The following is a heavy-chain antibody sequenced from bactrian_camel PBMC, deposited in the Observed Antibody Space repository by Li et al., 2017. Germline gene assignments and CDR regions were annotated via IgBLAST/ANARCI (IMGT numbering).Heavy chain of an antibody. V-gene: IGHV3S26*01. CDR2: IDTYSSP. CDR1: GYTFRTYC. CDR3: AAASRPCRGASDVTEYVF. J-gene: IGHJ4*01. Sequence: QVQLVESGGGSAEPRGSMRLSCTISGYTFRTYCMAWFRQAPGKEREGVAAIDTYSSPTYADFVKDRFTISIDRALNILTLQMNNLKPEDAAMYYCAAASRPCRGASDVTEYVFWGQGTQVTVS.